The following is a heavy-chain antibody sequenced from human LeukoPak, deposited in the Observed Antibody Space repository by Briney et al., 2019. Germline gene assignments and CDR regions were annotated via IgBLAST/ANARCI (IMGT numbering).Heavy chain of an antibody. CDR1: GGSISSSNW. CDR2: IYHSGST. D-gene: IGHD6-13*01. J-gene: IGHJ5*02. Sequence: PSETLSLTCAVSGGSISSSNWWSWVRQPPGKGLEWIGEIYHSGSTNYNPSLKSRVTISVDKSKNQFSLKLSSVTAADTAVYYCARFLHYSSSSGGFDPWGQGTLVTVSS. CDR3: ARFLHYSSSSGGFDP. V-gene: IGHV4-4*02.